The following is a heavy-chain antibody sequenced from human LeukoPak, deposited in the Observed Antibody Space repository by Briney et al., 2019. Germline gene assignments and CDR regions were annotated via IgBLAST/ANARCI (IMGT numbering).Heavy chain of an antibody. J-gene: IGHJ4*02. CDR3: ASVELATTKFES. V-gene: IGHV4-34*01. Sequence: PSETLSLTCAVYGGSFSGYYWTWIRQSPEKGLEWIGEMDHSGRSNYNPSLKSRVTISIDMSKNHFSLKLDSMAAADTAVYYCASVELATTKFESWGQGTLVTVSS. D-gene: IGHD1-1*01. CDR1: GGSFSGYY. CDR2: MDHSGRS.